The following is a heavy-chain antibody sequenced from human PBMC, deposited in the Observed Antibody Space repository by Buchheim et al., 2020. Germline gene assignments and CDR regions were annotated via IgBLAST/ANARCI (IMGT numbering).Heavy chain of an antibody. J-gene: IGHJ6*02. CDR2: INTSGST. D-gene: IGHD1-26*01. CDR3: AGWVKSSYYYYGMDV. V-gene: IGHV4-61*02. Sequence: QVQLQESGPGLVKPSQTLSLTCSVSGGSISNTRDYLIWIRQAAGKGLEWIGRINTSGSTKYKPSLESRVTISVDKSKNQFSLKLSSVSAADTAVYYCAGWVKSSYYYYGMDVWGQGIT. CDR1: GGSISNTRDY.